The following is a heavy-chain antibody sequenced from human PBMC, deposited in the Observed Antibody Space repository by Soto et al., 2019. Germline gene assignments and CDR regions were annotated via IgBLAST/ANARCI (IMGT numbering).Heavy chain of an antibody. CDR2: IILALGTP. D-gene: IGHD2-8*01. CDR1: GDSFTNYA. Sequence: QVLLVQSGAEMKQPGSSVSVSCKASGDSFTNYAFTWVRQAPGQGPERPGVIILALGTPHYSQRFQGRLTITADESSSTVYMELGSLRPDDTAVYYCGRYCTNTKCRGGYYLDLWGQGTLLSVSS. J-gene: IGHJ5*02. V-gene: IGHV1-69*01. CDR3: GRYCTNTKCRGGYYLDL.